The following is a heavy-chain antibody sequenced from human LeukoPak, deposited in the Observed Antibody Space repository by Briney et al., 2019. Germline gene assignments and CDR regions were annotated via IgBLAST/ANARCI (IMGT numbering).Heavy chain of an antibody. V-gene: IGHV3-21*06. CDR2: LTGSSYDI. J-gene: IGHJ4*02. CDR3: TRDAYPIGLRDY. D-gene: IGHD6-25*01. CDR1: GFTFSPYT. Sequence: GQSLTLSCAASGFTFSPYTMNWVRQAPAKGLEWVASLTGSSYDIYYADSVRGRFTISRDNAKNLLLLQMNSLRAEDTAIYYCTRDAYPIGLRDYWGQGTLVTVSS.